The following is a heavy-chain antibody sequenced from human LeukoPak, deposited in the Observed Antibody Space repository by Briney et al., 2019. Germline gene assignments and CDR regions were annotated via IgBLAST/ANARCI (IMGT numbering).Heavy chain of an antibody. CDR1: GGSISSSNW. V-gene: IGHV4-4*02. Sequence: PSGTLSLTCAVSGGSISSSNWWSWVRQPPGKGLEWIGEIYHSGSTNYNPSLKSRVTISVDTSKNHFSLKLSSVTAADTAVYYCARRDYLDHFYYIDVWDKGNTVTVSS. CDR3: ARRDYLDHFYYIDV. J-gene: IGHJ6*03. CDR2: IYHSGST. D-gene: IGHD3-10*01.